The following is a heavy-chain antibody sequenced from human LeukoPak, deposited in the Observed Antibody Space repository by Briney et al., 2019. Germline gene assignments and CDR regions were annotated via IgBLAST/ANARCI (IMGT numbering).Heavy chain of an antibody. V-gene: IGHV3-48*04. CDR3: ARERSAAGTPFEDY. Sequence: PGGSLRLSCAASGFSFGSYSMNWVRLAPGKGLEWVSYISGSGTTIYYADSVRGRFTISRDNAKSSLYLQMNSLRAEDTAVYYCARERSAAGTPFEDYWGQGTLVTVSS. CDR2: ISGSGTTI. D-gene: IGHD6-13*01. J-gene: IGHJ4*02. CDR1: GFSFGSYS.